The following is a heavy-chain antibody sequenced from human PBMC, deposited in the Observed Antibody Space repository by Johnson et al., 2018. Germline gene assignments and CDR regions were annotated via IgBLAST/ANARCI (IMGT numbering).Heavy chain of an antibody. D-gene: IGHD2-8*01. V-gene: IGHV3-21*01. Sequence: VQLVESGGGLVKPGGSLRLSCAASGFPFNTYTMKWVRQAPGPGLEWISSIGTKSVYIYYAESVKGRFTISRDNAKNSLYLQMNSLRAEDTAVYYCARRRDCSNGVCYGMDVWGQGTTVTVSS. CDR2: IGTKSVYI. CDR1: GFPFNTYT. CDR3: ARRRDCSNGVCYGMDV. J-gene: IGHJ6*02.